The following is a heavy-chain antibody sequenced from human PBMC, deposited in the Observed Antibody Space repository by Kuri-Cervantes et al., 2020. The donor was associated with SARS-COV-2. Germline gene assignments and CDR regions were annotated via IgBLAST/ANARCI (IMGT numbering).Heavy chain of an antibody. CDR3: TTVGCSGGSCYYYYYGMDV. J-gene: IGHJ6*02. CDR1: GFTFSGSA. Sequence: GESLKISCAASGFTFSGSAMHWVRQASGKGLEWVGRIKSKTDGGTTDYAAPVKGRFTISRDDSKNTLYLQMNSLKTEDTAVYYCTTVGCSGGSCYYYYYGMDVWGQGTTVTVSS. CDR2: IKSKTDGGTT. V-gene: IGHV3-15*01. D-gene: IGHD2-15*01.